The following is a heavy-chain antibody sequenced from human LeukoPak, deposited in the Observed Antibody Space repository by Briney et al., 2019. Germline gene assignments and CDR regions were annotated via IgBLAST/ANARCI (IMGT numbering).Heavy chain of an antibody. D-gene: IGHD4-23*01. Sequence: GSLRLSCAASGFTVSSYWMHWVRQVPGKGLVWVSRMNVEGSVTSYADFVKGRFTISRDIAKNTPYLQMNTLTAEDTAVYYCARDFGGNSDFWGQGTLVTVSS. CDR2: MNVEGSVT. CDR3: ARDFGGNSDF. J-gene: IGHJ4*02. V-gene: IGHV3-74*01. CDR1: GFTVSSYW.